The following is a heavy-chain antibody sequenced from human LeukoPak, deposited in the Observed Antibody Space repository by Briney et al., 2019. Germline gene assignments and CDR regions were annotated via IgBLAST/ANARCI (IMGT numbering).Heavy chain of an antibody. J-gene: IGHJ4*02. D-gene: IGHD1-14*01. CDR2: INPNGGGT. V-gene: IGHV1-2*02. Sequence: ASVKVSCKASGYTFTDHYLHWLRQAPGQGLEYLGWINPNGGGTNFPQKFQGRVTLTIDTSVNTGYMEITKLTSDDTAVYYCARIITSTWYNEFDCWGQGALVAVSS. CDR1: GYTFTDHY. CDR3: ARIITSTWYNEFDC.